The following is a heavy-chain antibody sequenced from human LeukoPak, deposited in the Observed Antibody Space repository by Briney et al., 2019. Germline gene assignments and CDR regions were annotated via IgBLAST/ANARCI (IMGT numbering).Heavy chain of an antibody. Sequence: SETLSLTCTVSGGSISSYYWSWIRQPAGKGLEWIGRIYTSGSTNYNPSLRSRVTISVDKSKNQFSLKLSSVTAADTAVYYCARSPVVVPAAIDYWGQGTLVTVS. CDR3: ARSPVVVPAAIDY. J-gene: IGHJ4*02. CDR1: GGSISSYY. V-gene: IGHV4-4*07. CDR2: IYTSGST. D-gene: IGHD2-2*01.